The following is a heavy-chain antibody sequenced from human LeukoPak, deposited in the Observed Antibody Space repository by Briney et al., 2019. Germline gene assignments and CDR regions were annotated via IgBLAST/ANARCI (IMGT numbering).Heavy chain of an antibody. D-gene: IGHD3-10*01. CDR3: ARDSSPERITMVRGVITANWFDP. CDR1: GYTFTDYY. V-gene: IGHV1-46*01. J-gene: IGHJ5*02. CDR2: INPSGGST. Sequence: ASVKVSCKASGYTFTDYYMHWVRQAPGQGLEWMGIINPSGGSTSYAQKFQGRVTMTRDMSTSTVYMELSSLRSEDTAVYYCARDSSPERITMVRGVITANWFDPWGQGTLVTVSS.